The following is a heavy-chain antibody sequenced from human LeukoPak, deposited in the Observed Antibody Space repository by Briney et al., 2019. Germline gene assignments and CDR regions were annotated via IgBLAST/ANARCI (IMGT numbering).Heavy chain of an antibody. CDR1: GFTFSNSL. V-gene: IGHV3-74*01. CDR3: ARSGYGDYGDWFDP. J-gene: IGHJ5*02. CDR2: IDIDGSTT. Sequence: GGSLRLSCAASGFTFSNSLMHWVRQVPGKGLVWVARIDIDGSTTHYADSVKGRFTISRDNAKSSLYLQMNSLRAEDTAVYYCARSGYGDYGDWFDPWGQGALVTVSS. D-gene: IGHD5-12*01.